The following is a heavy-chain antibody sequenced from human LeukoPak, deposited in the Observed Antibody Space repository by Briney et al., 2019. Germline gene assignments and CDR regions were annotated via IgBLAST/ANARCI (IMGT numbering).Heavy chain of an antibody. V-gene: IGHV4-38-2*02. Sequence: SETLSLTCTVSGYSIGSGSCWGWIRQPPGEGLDWIGSIYHSGSTFYNPSLKSRVTISVDTSKNQFSLKLSSVTAADSALYYCARVLQNSGTIDYWGQGTLVTVSS. CDR1: GYSIGSGSC. J-gene: IGHJ4*02. D-gene: IGHD3-10*01. CDR2: IYHSGST. CDR3: ARVLQNSGTIDY.